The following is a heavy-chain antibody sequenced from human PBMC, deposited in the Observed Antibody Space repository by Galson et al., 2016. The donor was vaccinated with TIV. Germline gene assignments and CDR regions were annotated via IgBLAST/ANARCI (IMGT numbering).Heavy chain of an antibody. CDR2: IHTNGIT. D-gene: IGHD3-22*01. CDR1: GGSISSGNYY. CDR3: ARERRYYDSSESFDY. Sequence: TLSLTCTVSGGSISSGNYYWSWIRQPAGKGLEWIGRIHTNGITNYNPSLKNRVTLSADTSENQFSLKLESVTAADTAVYYCARERRYYDSSESFDYWGQGTLVTVSS. V-gene: IGHV4-61*02. J-gene: IGHJ4*02.